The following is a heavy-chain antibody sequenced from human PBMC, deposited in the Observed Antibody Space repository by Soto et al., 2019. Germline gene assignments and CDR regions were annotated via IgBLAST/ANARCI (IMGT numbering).Heavy chain of an antibody. D-gene: IGHD6-6*01. V-gene: IGHV5-10-1*01. J-gene: IGHJ6*02. CDR3: ARWSIAARYGMDV. Sequence: GESLKISCKGSGYSFTSYWISWVRQMPGKGLEWMGGIDPSDSYTHYSPSFQGHVTISXGXXXXTXYXQXXXLKAXDTAMYYCARWSIAARYGMDVWGQGTTVTVSS. CDR2: IDPSDSYT. CDR1: GYSFTSYW.